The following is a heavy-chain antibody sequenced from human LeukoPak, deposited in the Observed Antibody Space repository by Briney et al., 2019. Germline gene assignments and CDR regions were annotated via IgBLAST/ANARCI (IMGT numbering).Heavy chain of an antibody. CDR3: AADYITSPTVHFDY. V-gene: IGHV4-39*01. CDR1: GASISNNYY. D-gene: IGHD4/OR15-4a*01. Sequence: SETLSLTCTVSGASISNNYYWGWIRQPPGKGLEWIGSVFYSGNTDYIPSLRSRVTILEDTSKNQFSLKLSSVTAADTAVYYCAADYITSPTVHFDYWGQGILVTVSS. CDR2: VFYSGNT. J-gene: IGHJ4*02.